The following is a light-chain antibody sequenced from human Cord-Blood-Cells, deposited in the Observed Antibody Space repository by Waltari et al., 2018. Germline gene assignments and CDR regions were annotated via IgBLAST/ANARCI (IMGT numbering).Light chain of an antibody. CDR3: AAWDDSLSGPV. CDR2: RNK. J-gene: IGLJ3*02. V-gene: IGLV1-47*01. Sequence: QSVLTQPPSASGTPGQRVTIPCSGSSSNIGSNYVYWSQHLPGTAPKLLIYRNKQRPSGVPDRFSGSKSGTSASLAISGLRSEDEADYYCAAWDDSLSGPVFGGGTKLTVL. CDR1: SSNIGSNY.